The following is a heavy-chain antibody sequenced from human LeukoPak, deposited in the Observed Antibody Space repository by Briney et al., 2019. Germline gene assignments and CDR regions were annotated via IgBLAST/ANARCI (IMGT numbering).Heavy chain of an antibody. V-gene: IGHV3-30-3*01. D-gene: IGHD5-24*01. CDR1: GFTFSSFA. CDR3: AREQLYGYNYDY. J-gene: IGHJ4*02. CDR2: ISYDGSNK. Sequence: GGSLRLSCAASGFTFSSFAIHWVRQAPGKGLEWVAVISYDGSNKYYADSVKGRFTISRDSSKKTLFLQMNSLRAEDTAVYYCAREQLYGYNYDYWGQGTLVTVSS.